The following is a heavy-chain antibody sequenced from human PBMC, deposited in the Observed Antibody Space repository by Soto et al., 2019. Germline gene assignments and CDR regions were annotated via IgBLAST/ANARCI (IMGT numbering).Heavy chain of an antibody. CDR2: INAGNGNT. CDR1: GYTFRTYA. J-gene: IGHJ4*02. V-gene: IGHV1-3*01. CDR3: ARDGAVAGNINSDF. Sequence: ASVKVSCKASGYTFRTYAMHWVRQAPGQRPEWMGWINAGNGNTKYSQKFQDRVSITRDTSASTAYMELSSLRSEDTAVYYCARDGAVAGNINSDFWGQGTLVTVSS. D-gene: IGHD6-19*01.